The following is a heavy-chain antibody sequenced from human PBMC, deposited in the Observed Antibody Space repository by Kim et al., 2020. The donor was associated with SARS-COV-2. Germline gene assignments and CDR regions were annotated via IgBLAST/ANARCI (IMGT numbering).Heavy chain of an antibody. CDR2: INSDGSST. D-gene: IGHD5-12*01. J-gene: IGHJ4*02. CDR1: GFTFSSYW. CDR3: ARDHEMATILNYSFDY. V-gene: IGHV3-74*01. Sequence: GGSLRLSCAASGFTFSSYWMHWVRQAPGKGLVWVSRINSDGSSTSYADSVKGRFTISRDNAKNKLYLQMNSLRAEDTAVYYCARDHEMATILNYSFDYWGQGTLVTVSS.